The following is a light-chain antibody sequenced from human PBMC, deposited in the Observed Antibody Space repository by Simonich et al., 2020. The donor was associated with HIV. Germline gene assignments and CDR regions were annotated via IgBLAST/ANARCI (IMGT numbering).Light chain of an antibody. J-gene: IGKJ2*01. Sequence: DIQMTQSPSSLSASVGDRVTITCHASQDIGNYLNWYQQKAGKAPKLLIYDANNLETGGPSRFSGSGSGTDFTFTISSLQPADIATYYCQQYDELPYTFGQGTKLEIK. CDR3: QQYDELPYT. V-gene: IGKV1-33*01. CDR1: QDIGNY. CDR2: DAN.